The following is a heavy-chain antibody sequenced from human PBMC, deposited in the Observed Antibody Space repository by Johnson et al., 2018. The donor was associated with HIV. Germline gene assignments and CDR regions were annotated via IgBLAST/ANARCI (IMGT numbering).Heavy chain of an antibody. D-gene: IGHD5-12*01. CDR3: AKDGDWDTVAHAFDI. J-gene: IGHJ3*02. Sequence: EVQLVESGGGLVQPGGSLRLSCAASGFTFTNAWMHWVRQAPGKGLEWVGRLKSRTDGETADYAAPVKGRFTISRDDSKNTLYLQMNSLRAEDTAVYYCAKDGDWDTVAHAFDIWGQGTMVTVSS. CDR1: GFTFTNAW. V-gene: IGHV3-15*01. CDR2: LKSRTDGETA.